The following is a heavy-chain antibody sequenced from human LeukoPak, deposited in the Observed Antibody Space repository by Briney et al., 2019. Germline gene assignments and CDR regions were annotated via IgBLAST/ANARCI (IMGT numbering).Heavy chain of an antibody. D-gene: IGHD6-6*01. CDR1: GYTFTSYG. CDR3: ARGGIAARPDDAFDI. Sequence: GASVKVSCKASGYTFTSYGISWVRQAPGQGLEWMGWISAYNGNTNYAQKLQGRVTMTTDTSTSIAYMELRSLRSDDTAVYYCARGGIAARPDDAFDIWGQGTMVTVSS. J-gene: IGHJ3*02. V-gene: IGHV1-18*01. CDR2: ISAYNGNT.